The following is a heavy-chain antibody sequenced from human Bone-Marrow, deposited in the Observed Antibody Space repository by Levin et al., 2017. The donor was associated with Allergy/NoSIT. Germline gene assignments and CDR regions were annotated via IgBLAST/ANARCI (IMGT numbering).Heavy chain of an antibody. CDR1: GFTFSTYW. CDR2: IEQDGSEK. D-gene: IGHD4-17*01. CDR3: ARESPADYGAGFDN. V-gene: IGHV3-7*01. J-gene: IGHJ4*02. Sequence: LSLTCAASGFTFSTYWMSWVRQAPGKGLEWVANIEQDGSEKYYVDSVKGRFTISRDNAKTSLFLQMNNVRVDDTAVYYCARESPADYGAGFDNWGQGTLVTVSS.